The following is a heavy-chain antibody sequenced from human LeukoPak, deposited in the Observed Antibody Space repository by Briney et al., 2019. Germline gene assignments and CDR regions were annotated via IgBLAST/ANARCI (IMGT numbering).Heavy chain of an antibody. CDR2: ISRLGSTI. D-gene: IGHD2-15*01. J-gene: IGHJ4*02. Sequence: GGSLRLSCAASGFTFSSYEMNWVRQAPGKGLEWISSISRLGSTIKDTDSVKGRFTISRDNAKNSLYLQMNGLRAEDTALYYCVRRAPLATCNTGSCPFDYWGQGTLVTVSS. V-gene: IGHV3-48*03. CDR3: VRRAPLATCNTGSCPFDY. CDR1: GFTFSSYE.